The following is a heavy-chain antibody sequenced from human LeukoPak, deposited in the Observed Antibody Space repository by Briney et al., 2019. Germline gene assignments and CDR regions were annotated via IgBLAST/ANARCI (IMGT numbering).Heavy chain of an antibody. CDR2: TYYRSKWCN. CDR3: ARDSSAMFDY. V-gene: IGHV6-1*01. J-gene: IGHJ4*02. CDR1: GDSVSSNSAA. D-gene: IGHD2-2*01. Sequence: SQTLSLTCAISGDSVSSNSAAWNWIRQSPSRGLEWLGRTYYRSKWCNDYAISMKGRITINPDTSKNQFSLQMNSVTPEDTAVYYCARDSSAMFDYWGQGTLVAVSS.